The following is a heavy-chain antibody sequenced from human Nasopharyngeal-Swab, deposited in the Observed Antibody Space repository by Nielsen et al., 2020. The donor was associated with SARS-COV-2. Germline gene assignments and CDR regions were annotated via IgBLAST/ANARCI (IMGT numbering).Heavy chain of an antibody. CDR1: GYTFTGYY. CDR2: INPNSGGT. D-gene: IGHD2-15*01. V-gene: IGHV1-2*06. CDR3: ARLMGGCSGGSCYYYYGMDV. Sequence: ASVKVSCKASGYTFTGYYMHWVRQAPGQGLEWMGRINPNSGGTNYAQKFQGRVTMTRDTSISTAYLQWSSLKASDTAMYYCARLMGGCSGGSCYYYYGMDVWGQGTTVTVSS. J-gene: IGHJ6*02.